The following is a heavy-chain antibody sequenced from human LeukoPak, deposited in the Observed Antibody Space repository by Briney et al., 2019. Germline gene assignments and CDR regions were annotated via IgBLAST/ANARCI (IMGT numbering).Heavy chain of an antibody. D-gene: IGHD4-11*01. J-gene: IGHJ4*02. V-gene: IGHV4-61*02. CDR1: GGSISSGSYY. CDR3: ARGSPRLAVTIDY. Sequence: PSETLSLTCTVSGGSISSGSYYWSWIRQPAGKGLEWIGRIYTSGSTNYNPSLKSRVTISVDTPKNQFSLKLSSVTAADTAVYYCARGSPRLAVTIDYWGQGTLVTVSS. CDR2: IYTSGST.